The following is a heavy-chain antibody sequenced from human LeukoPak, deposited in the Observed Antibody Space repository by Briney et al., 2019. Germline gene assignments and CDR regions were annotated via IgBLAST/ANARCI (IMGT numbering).Heavy chain of an antibody. V-gene: IGHV4-59*08. CDR2: IYYSGST. J-gene: IGHJ4*02. D-gene: IGHD3-10*01. Sequence: SETLSLTCTVSGGSISSYYWGWIRQPPGKGLEWIGYIYYSGSTNYNPSLKSRVTISVDTSKNQFSLKLYSVTAADTAVYYCARHLVYGSGTQPYFDYWGQGTLVTVSS. CDR1: GGSISSYY. CDR3: ARHLVYGSGTQPYFDY.